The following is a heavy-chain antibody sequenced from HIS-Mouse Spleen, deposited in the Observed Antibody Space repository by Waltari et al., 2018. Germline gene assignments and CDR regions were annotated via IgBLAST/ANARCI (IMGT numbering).Heavy chain of an antibody. D-gene: IGHD6-13*01. Sequence: QLQLQESGPGLVKPSETLSLTCTVSGGSISSSSYYWGWIRQPPGKGLEWIGSSFYSRSTYHDPALKSRVTISVDTSKNQFSLKLSSVTAADTAVYYCAREIPYSSSWYDWYFDLWGRGTLVTVSS. V-gene: IGHV4-39*07. CDR1: GGSISSSSYY. CDR2: SFYSRST. J-gene: IGHJ2*01. CDR3: AREIPYSSSWYDWYFDL.